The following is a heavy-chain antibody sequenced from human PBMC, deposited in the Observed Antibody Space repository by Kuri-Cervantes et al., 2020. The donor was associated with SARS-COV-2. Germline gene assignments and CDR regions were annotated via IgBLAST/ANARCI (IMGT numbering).Heavy chain of an antibody. CDR1: GFTFSSYS. D-gene: IGHD4-17*01. J-gene: IGHJ4*02. CDR3: ERDHGDYYFDY. CDR2: ISSSSSYI. Sequence: GGSLRLSCAASGFTFSSYSMNWVRQAPGKGLKWVSSISSSSSYIYYADSVKGRFTISRNNAKNSLYLQMNSLRAEDTAVYYCERDHGDYYFDYWGQGTLVTVSS. V-gene: IGHV3-21*01.